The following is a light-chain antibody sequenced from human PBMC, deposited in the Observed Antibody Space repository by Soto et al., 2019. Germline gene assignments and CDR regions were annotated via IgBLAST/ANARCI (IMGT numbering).Light chain of an antibody. J-gene: IGKJ4*01. V-gene: IGKV1D-12*01. CDR3: QQSDTFPAT. Sequence: DIQMTQSPSSVSASVGDRVTITCRASQGIRSWLAWYQQKPGKAPKLLISSASTLQSGVPSRFSGSGSGTDFTLTISRLQPADFATYYCQQSDTFPATFGGGTRVEIK. CDR1: QGIRSW. CDR2: SAS.